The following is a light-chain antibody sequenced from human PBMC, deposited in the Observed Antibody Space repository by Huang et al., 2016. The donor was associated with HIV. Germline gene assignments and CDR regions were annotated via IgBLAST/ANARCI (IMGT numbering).Light chain of an antibody. Sequence: EIVLTQSPGTLSLSPGEGASLSCRASQSINSHLAWYQQKSGQAPRLLIYDASQRATGTPARVSGSGSGTDFTLTISSVEPEDFAVYYCQHRGNWPTYTFGQGTKLEIK. CDR2: DAS. CDR3: QHRGNWPTYT. J-gene: IGKJ2*01. CDR1: QSINSH. V-gene: IGKV3-11*01.